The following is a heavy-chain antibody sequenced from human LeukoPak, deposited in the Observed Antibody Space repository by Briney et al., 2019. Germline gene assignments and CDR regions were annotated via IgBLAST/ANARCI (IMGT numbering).Heavy chain of an antibody. Sequence: SSETLSLTCAVYSGSFSGYYWSWIRQPPGKGLEWIGEINDSGSVNCNPTLKNRVTLSVDTSKNQFSLRLSSVAAADTAVYYCARRLVDSGAGQVSDDWGQGTLVTVSS. V-gene: IGHV4-34*01. J-gene: IGHJ4*02. CDR3: ARRLVDSGAGQVSDD. CDR2: INDSGSV. D-gene: IGHD2-15*01. CDR1: SGSFSGYY.